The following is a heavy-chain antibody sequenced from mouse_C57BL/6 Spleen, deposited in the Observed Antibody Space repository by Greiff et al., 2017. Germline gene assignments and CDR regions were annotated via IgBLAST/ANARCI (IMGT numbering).Heavy chain of an antibody. CDR3: AGGGLRAMDD. V-gene: IGHV1-53*01. CDR1: GYTFTSYW. CDR2: INPSNGGT. J-gene: IGHJ4*01. Sequence: QVQLQQPGTELVMPGASVKLSCKASGYTFTSYWMHWVKQRPGQGLEWIGNINPSNGGTNYNEKFKGKATLTVDQSSSTAYMQLSSLSTEDSAVFYWAGGGLRAMDDGEQGTSVTVSS. D-gene: IGHD3-1*01.